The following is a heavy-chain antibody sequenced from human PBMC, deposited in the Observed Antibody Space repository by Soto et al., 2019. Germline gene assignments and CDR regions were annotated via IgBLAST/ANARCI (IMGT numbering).Heavy chain of an antibody. J-gene: IGHJ6*02. Sequence: HPGGSLRLSCAASGFTFDDYTMHWVRQAPGKGLEWVSLISWDGGSTYYADSVKGRFTISRDNSKNSLYLQMNSLRTEDTALYYCAKDIVGASPYYYYGMDVWGQGTTVTVSS. D-gene: IGHD1-26*01. CDR3: AKDIVGASPYYYYGMDV. V-gene: IGHV3-43*01. CDR2: ISWDGGST. CDR1: GFTFDDYT.